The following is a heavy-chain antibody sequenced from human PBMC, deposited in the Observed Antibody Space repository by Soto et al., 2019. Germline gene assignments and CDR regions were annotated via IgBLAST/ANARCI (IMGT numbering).Heavy chain of an antibody. CDR3: ARDLTPVSGP. D-gene: IGHD6-25*01. Sequence: QVEMVQSGAEVKKPGSSARVSCKVSGGTFSRHSISWVRQAPGQGLEWMGGIIPIMDATQYAQKFQGRRTMSADESAASVHLDLRGRGPEDTAIYYCARDLTPVSGPWGQGALVTVS. CDR1: GGTFSRHS. J-gene: IGHJ4*02. CDR2: IIPIMDAT. V-gene: IGHV1-69*01.